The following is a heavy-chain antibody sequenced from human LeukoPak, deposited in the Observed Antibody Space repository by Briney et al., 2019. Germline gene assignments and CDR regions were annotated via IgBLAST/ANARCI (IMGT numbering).Heavy chain of an antibody. J-gene: IGHJ6*02. CDR2: IIPILGIA. CDR1: GGTFSSYA. V-gene: IGHV1-69*04. CDR3: ARPVGAAAEWSHYYYYYGMDV. Sequence: SVKVSCKASGGTFSSYAISWVRQAPGQGLEWMGRIIPILGIANYAQKFQGRVTITADKSTSTAYMELSSLRSEDTAVYYCARPVGAAAEWSHYYYYYGMDVWGQGTTVTVSS. D-gene: IGHD6-13*01.